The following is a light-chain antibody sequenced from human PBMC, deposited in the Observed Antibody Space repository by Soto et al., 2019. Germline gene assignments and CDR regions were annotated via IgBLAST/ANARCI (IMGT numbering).Light chain of an antibody. CDR3: QQYGSSPIT. Sequence: EIVMTQPPATLSVSPGGRATLSCRASQSISDTLAWYQQKPGQAPRLLIYGASTRAPGFPARFSGSGSGTDFTLTISGLEPEDFAVYYCQQYGSSPITFGQGTRLEI. CDR1: QSISDT. V-gene: IGKV3-15*01. J-gene: IGKJ5*01. CDR2: GAS.